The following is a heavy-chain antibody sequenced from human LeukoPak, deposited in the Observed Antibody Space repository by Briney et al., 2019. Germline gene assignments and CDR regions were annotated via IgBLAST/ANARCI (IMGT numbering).Heavy chain of an antibody. CDR1: GFTFSDYY. D-gene: IGHD3-22*01. Sequence: PGGALWLFCAASGFTFSDYYMSWIRQAPGEGPGVGFYISSSGSTIYYADSVKGRFTISRDNAKNSLYLQMNSLRAEDTAVYYCARDPSSGYYIPDAFDIWGQGTMVTVSS. V-gene: IGHV3-11*01. J-gene: IGHJ3*02. CDR2: ISSSGSTI. CDR3: ARDPSSGYYIPDAFDI.